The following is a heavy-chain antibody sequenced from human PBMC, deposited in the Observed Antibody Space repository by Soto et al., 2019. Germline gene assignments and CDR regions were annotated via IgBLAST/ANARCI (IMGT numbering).Heavy chain of an antibody. J-gene: IGHJ4*02. V-gene: IGHV1-69*13. CDR2: IIPIFGTA. D-gene: IGHD1-26*01. Sequence: GASVKVSCKASGGTFSSYAISWVRQAPGQGLEWMGGIIPIFGTANYAQKFQGSVTTTADESTSTAYMELSSLRSEDTAVYYCAREARASSFDYWGQGTLVTVSS. CDR3: AREARASSFDY. CDR1: GGTFSSYA.